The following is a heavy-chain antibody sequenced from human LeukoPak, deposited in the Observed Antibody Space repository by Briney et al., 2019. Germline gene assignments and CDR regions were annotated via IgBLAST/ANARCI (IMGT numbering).Heavy chain of an antibody. CDR1: GGSISSYY. J-gene: IGHJ4*02. CDR3: ARGLRLPPAHLFDY. V-gene: IGHV4-59*01. Sequence: KPSETLSLTCTVSGGSISSYYWSWLRQPPGKGLEWIGYIYYSGSTNYNPSLKSRVTISVDTSKNQFSLKLSPVTAADTAVYYCARGLRLPPAHLFDYWGQGTLVTVSS. CDR2: IYYSGST. D-gene: IGHD5-12*01.